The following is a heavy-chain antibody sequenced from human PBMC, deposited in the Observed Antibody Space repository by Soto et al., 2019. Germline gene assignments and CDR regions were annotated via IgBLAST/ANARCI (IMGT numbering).Heavy chain of an antibody. D-gene: IGHD3-10*01. J-gene: IGHJ4*02. CDR3: AKRGVDTFGLSY. CDR2: I. Sequence: PGGSLRLSCAVSGFTFSSFWMHWVRQAPGEGLVWVSRISYADSVKGRFTISRDNAKNTLYLQMNSLRVEDTAMYYCAKRGVDTFGLSYWGQGTLVTVSS. V-gene: IGHV3-74*01. CDR1: GFTFSSFW.